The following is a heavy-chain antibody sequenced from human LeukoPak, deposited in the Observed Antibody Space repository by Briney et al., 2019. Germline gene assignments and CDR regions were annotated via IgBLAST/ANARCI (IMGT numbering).Heavy chain of an antibody. CDR1: GGSFSGYY. D-gene: IGHD3-9*01. J-gene: IGHJ4*02. Sequence: SETLSLTCAVYGGSFSGYYWSWIRQPPGKGLEWIGEINHSGSTNYNPSLKSRVTISVDTSKNQFSLKLSSVTAADTAVYYCARFAYYDILTGYYRAFDYWGQGTLVTVSS. CDR2: INHSGST. V-gene: IGHV4-34*01. CDR3: ARFAYYDILTGYYRAFDY.